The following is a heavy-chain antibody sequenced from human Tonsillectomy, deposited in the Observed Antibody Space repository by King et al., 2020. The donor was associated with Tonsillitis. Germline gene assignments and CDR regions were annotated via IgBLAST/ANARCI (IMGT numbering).Heavy chain of an antibody. CDR2: ISDSGDTT. V-gene: IGHV3-23*04. J-gene: IGHJ6*03. CDR3: SSAFCSSFTCPYYYYYMDN. CDR1: GFTFRSYP. D-gene: IGHD2-2*01. Sequence: EVQLVESGGGLVQPGGSLRLSCAASGFTFRSYPMAWVRQAPGKGLEWVSTISDSGDTTHYADSVKGRFTLSIDNSENTLSLQMHSLRAEDTAIYYRSSAFCSSFTCPYYYYYMDNWGKGTTVTVSS.